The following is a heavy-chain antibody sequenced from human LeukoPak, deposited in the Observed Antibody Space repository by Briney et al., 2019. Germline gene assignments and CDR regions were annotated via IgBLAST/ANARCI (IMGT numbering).Heavy chain of an antibody. CDR1: GFTFSSYA. V-gene: IGHV3-30*04. CDR3: ATTVAGTSAFDI. Sequence: GGSLRLSCAASGFTFSSYAMHWVRQAPGKGLEWVAVISYDGSNKYYADSVKGRFTISRDNSKNTLYLQMNSLRAEDTAVYYRATTVAGTSAFDIWGQGTMVTVSS. D-gene: IGHD6-19*01. CDR2: ISYDGSNK. J-gene: IGHJ3*02.